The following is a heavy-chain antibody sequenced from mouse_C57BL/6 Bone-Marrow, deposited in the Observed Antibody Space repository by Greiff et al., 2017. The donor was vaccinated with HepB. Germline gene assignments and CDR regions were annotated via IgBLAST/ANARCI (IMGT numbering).Heavy chain of an antibody. CDR1: GYTFTSYW. D-gene: IGHD2-1*01. Sequence: VQLQQSGAELVKPGASVKLSCKASGYTFTSYWMHWVKQRPGQGLEWIGMIHPNSGSTNYNEKFKSKATLTVDKSSSTAYMQLSSLTAEDSAVYYCARSTMSYLDYWGQGTTLTVCS. V-gene: IGHV1-64*01. CDR3: ARSTMSYLDY. J-gene: IGHJ2*01. CDR2: IHPNSGST.